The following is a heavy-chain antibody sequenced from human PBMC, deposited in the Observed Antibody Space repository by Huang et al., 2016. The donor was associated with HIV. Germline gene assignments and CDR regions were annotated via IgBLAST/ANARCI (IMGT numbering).Heavy chain of an antibody. V-gene: IGHV3-53*01. CDR2: IYSGGTT. CDR3: ARGGNTVGYFDN. J-gene: IGHJ4*02. Sequence: EVQLVESGGGLIQPGGSLRLSCAASGFTVSGTYMSVVRQAPRKGLEWVSVIYSGGTTYFADSVKGRFTFSRDNSKNTVYLQMNSLRADDTAVYYCARGGNTVGYFDNWGQGTLVTVSS. D-gene: IGHD1-26*01. CDR1: GFTVSGTY.